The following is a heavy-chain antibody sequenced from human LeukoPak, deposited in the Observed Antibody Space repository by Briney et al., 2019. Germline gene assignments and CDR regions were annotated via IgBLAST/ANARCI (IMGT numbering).Heavy chain of an antibody. CDR1: GFTFSGYW. Sequence: GGSLRLSCAASGFTFSGYWMSWVRQAPGKGLEWVANIKQDGSEKYYVDSVKGRLTISRDNAKNSLYLQMNSLRAEDTAVYYCARVKFDYWGQGTLVTVSS. J-gene: IGHJ4*02. V-gene: IGHV3-7*01. CDR3: ARVKFDY. CDR2: IKQDGSEK.